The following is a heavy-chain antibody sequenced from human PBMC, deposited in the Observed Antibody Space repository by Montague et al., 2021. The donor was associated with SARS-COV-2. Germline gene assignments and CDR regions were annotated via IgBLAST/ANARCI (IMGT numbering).Heavy chain of an antibody. Sequence: SLRLSCAAPELSFSMFNMNWVRLSPGKGLEWIAHISGRGDKIYYADSVKGRFTISRDNARYSVFLHMDSLRDDDSAVYYCARVLDYYGSGSYPLYYYYGMDVWGQGTTVTVSS. CDR3: ARVLDYYGSGSYPLYYYYGMDV. D-gene: IGHD3-10*01. CDR1: ELSFSMFN. CDR2: ISGRGDKI. J-gene: IGHJ6*02. V-gene: IGHV3-48*02.